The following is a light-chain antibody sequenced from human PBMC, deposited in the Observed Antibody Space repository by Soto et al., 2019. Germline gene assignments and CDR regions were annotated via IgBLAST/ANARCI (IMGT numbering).Light chain of an antibody. CDR2: EVS. Sequence: QSVLTQPPSLSVSPGQSVAISCTRTSSDVGSYNRVSWYQQPPGAAPKLMIYEVSNRPSGVPDRFSGSKSGNTASLTISGLQAEDEADYYCNSYTGSSTYVFGTGTKVT. CDR3: NSYTGSSTYV. CDR1: SSDVGSYNR. J-gene: IGLJ1*01. V-gene: IGLV2-18*02.